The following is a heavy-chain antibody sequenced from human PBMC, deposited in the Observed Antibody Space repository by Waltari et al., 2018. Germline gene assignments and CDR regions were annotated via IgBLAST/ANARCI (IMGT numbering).Heavy chain of an antibody. D-gene: IGHD6-13*01. J-gene: IGHJ4*02. CDR3: ARDGISSTQSGYFDY. V-gene: IGHV3-21*01. Sequence: EVRLVESGGGLVKPGGSLRLACAASGFPFSGDGMNWVRQAPGKGLEWVSSISSLSKYTYYADSVKGRFTISRDNAKNSLYLQMNSLRAEDTAVYFCARDGISSTQSGYFDYWGQGVLVTVSS. CDR2: ISSLSKYT. CDR1: GFPFSGDG.